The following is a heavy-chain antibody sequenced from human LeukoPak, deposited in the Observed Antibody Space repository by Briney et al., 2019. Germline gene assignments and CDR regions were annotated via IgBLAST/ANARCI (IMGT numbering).Heavy chain of an antibody. D-gene: IGHD3-10*01. CDR3: ASTRYGSGRNGYYYGMDV. Sequence: SETLSLTCTVSGGSISSSSYYWGWIRQPPGKGLEWIGSIYYSGSTYYNPSLKSRVTISVDTFKNQFSLKLSSVTAADTAVYYCASTRYGSGRNGYYYGMDVWGQGTTVTVSS. J-gene: IGHJ6*02. CDR2: IYYSGST. CDR1: GGSISSSSYY. V-gene: IGHV4-39*07.